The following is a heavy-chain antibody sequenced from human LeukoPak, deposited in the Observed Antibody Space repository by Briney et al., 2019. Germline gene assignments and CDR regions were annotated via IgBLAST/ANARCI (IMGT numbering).Heavy chain of an antibody. CDR3: ARAPQDGSNWSHYFDH. J-gene: IGHJ4*02. Sequence: PSETLSLTCTVSGGSISTYYWSWIRQPPGKKLEWIGYIYYIASTNYNPSLNNRVTISIDRSRNQFSLKLNSVAPADTAVYYCARAPQDGSNWSHYFDHWGRGALVTVSS. CDR1: GGSISTYY. CDR2: IYYIAST. V-gene: IGHV4-59*01. D-gene: IGHD6-13*01.